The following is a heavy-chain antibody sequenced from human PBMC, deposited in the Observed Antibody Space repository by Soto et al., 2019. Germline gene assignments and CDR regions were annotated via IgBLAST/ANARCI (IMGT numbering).Heavy chain of an antibody. D-gene: IGHD3-9*01. V-gene: IGHV2-26*01. CDR1: GFSLTTGKMG. Sequence: PTLVNPTETLTLTCTVSGFSLTTGKMGVSWIRQPPGKALEWLAHIFSDNERSYSTSLQGRLTISKDTSGSQVVLSMTNVDPVDTATYYCARMKVDSYQFYYAMDVWGQGTTVTVSS. CDR3: ARMKVDSYQFYYAMDV. CDR2: IFSDNER. J-gene: IGHJ6*02.